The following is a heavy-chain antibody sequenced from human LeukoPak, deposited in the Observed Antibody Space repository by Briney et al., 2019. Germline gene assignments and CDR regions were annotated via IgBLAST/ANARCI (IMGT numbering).Heavy chain of an antibody. CDR2: IHHSGTT. CDR3: AKTGSLMVRFFDC. CDR1: GDSLTNYY. V-gene: IGHV4-59*01. J-gene: IGHJ4*02. Sequence: RSETLSLTCTVSGDSLTNYYWNWLRQPPGKGLEWIGYIHHSGTTNYNPVLKSRLTMSVDTSKNQFSLKLTSVSAADTAMYFCAKTGSLMVRFFDCWGQGIQVIVSS. D-gene: IGHD4/OR15-4a*01.